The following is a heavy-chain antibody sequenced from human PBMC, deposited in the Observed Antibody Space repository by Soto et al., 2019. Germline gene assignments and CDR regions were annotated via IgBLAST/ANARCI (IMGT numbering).Heavy chain of an antibody. CDR1: GGTFSSYA. CDR3: ARKGICSGGSCYDWFDP. Sequence: QVQLVQSGAEVKKPGSSVKVSCKASGGTFSSYAISWVRQAPGQGHEWMGGIIPIFGTANYAQKFQGRVTITADESTSTAYMELSSLRSEDTAVYYCARKGICSGGSCYDWFDPWGQGTLVTVSS. D-gene: IGHD2-15*01. V-gene: IGHV1-69*01. CDR2: IIPIFGTA. J-gene: IGHJ5*02.